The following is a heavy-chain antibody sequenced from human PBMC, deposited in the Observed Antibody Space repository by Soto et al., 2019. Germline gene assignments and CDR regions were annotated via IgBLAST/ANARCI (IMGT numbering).Heavy chain of an antibody. Sequence: GGSLRLSCVASGFSFSDYSMNWVRQAPGKGLQWVSYISSSSDNTYYADSVKGRFTVSRDNAKDALFLQMNSLRDDDTATYYCARLPKGSLVTAWGQGTRVTVSS. J-gene: IGHJ4*02. CDR3: ARLPKGSLVTA. V-gene: IGHV3-48*02. D-gene: IGHD2-21*02. CDR1: GFSFSDYS. CDR2: ISSSSDNT.